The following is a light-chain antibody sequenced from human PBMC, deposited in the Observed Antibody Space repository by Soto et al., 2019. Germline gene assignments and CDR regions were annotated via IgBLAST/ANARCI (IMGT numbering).Light chain of an antibody. J-gene: IGKJ2*01. CDR2: GAS. V-gene: IGKV3-15*01. Sequence: EIVMTQSPATLSVSPGERATLSCRASQSVSSNLAWYQHKPGQAPSLLIYGASTRATGIPARFSASGSGTEFSITISSLQSEDFAVYYCQQYNNWPPKQYTFGQGTKLEIK. CDR1: QSVSSN. CDR3: QQYNNWPPKQYT.